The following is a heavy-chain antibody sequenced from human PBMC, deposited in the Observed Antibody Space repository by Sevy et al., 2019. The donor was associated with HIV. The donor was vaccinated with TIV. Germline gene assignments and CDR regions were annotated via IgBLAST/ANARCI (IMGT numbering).Heavy chain of an antibody. J-gene: IGHJ4*02. V-gene: IGHV3-23*01. CDR2: LSFGCGKI. D-gene: IGHD3-10*02. Sequence: GESLKISCAASGFTFSSYAMTWVRQDPGKGLEWVSTLSFGCGKINYADSVKGRFTISRDNSKNTLYLQMNSLRAEDTAVYYCAREGCSKPHDYWGQGTLVTVSS. CDR1: GFTFSSYA. CDR3: AREGCSKPHDY.